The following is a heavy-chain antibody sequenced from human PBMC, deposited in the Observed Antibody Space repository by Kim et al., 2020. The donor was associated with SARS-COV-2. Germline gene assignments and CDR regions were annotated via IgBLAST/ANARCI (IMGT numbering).Heavy chain of an antibody. CDR2: T. Sequence: TNSTGSVTCRFTISRENAKNSLYLQMNSLIAGDTAVYYCARLGGLHGMDVWGQGTTVTVSS. V-gene: IGHV3-13*01. D-gene: IGHD2-15*01. CDR3: ARLGGLHGMDV. J-gene: IGHJ6*02.